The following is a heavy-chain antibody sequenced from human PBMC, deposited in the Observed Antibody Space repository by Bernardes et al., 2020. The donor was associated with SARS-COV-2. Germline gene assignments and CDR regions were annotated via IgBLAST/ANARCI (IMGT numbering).Heavy chain of an antibody. CDR1: GFTFSDYY. CDR2: ISSSSSYT. V-gene: IGHV3-11*05. D-gene: IGHD3-10*01. J-gene: IGHJ6*03. Sequence: VGSLILSCAASGFTFSDYYMSWIRQAPGQGLEWVSYISSSSSYTNYADSVKGRFTISRDNAKNSLYLQMNSLRAEDTAVYYCARDLFGSGSYYSLYMDVWGKGTTVTVSS. CDR3: ARDLFGSGSYYSLYMDV.